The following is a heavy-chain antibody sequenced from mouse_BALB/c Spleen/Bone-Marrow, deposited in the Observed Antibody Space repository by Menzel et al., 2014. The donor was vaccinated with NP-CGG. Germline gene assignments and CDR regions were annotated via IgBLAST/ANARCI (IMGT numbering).Heavy chain of an antibody. J-gene: IGHJ4*01. CDR3: ARSYYRYAMDY. D-gene: IGHD2-14*01. V-gene: IGHV3-5*02. CDR1: GISITTGNYR. Sequence: EVQLQQSGPGLVKPSQTVSLTCTVTGISITTGNYRWSWIRQFPGNKLEWIGYIYYSGTITYNPSLTSRTTIARDTSXNQFFLEMNSLTAEGTATYYCARSYYRYAMDYWGQGTSVTVSS. CDR2: IYYSGTI.